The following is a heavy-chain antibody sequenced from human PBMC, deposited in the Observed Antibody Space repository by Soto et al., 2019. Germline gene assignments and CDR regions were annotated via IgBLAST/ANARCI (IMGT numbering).Heavy chain of an antibody. CDR2: IKQDGSEK. J-gene: IGHJ6*02. V-gene: IGHV3-7*03. CDR1: GFTFSSYW. Sequence: EVQLVESGGGLVQPGGSLRLSCAASGFTFSSYWMSWVRQAPGKGLEWVANIKQDGSEKYYVDSVKGRFTISRDNAKNSLYLQKNSLRAEDTAVYYWARDLDYSSYYYYYGMDVWGQGTTVTVSS. CDR3: ARDLDYSSYYYYYGMDV. D-gene: IGHD4-4*01.